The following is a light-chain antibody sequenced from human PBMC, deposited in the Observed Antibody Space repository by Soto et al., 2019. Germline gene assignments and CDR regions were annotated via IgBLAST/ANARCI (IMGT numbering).Light chain of an antibody. CDR2: DVT. Sequence: QSVLTQPASVSGSPGQSITISCTGTSNDMGGYKYVSWYQQHPGKAPKLMIYDVTARPSGVSNRFSGSKSGNTASLTISGLQPEDEADYYCSSCTGSSTHVTFGGGTKLTVL. J-gene: IGLJ2*01. V-gene: IGLV2-14*03. CDR1: SNDMGGYKY. CDR3: SSCTGSSTHVT.